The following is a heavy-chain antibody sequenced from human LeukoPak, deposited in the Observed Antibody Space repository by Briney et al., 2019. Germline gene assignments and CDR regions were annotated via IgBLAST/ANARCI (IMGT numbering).Heavy chain of an antibody. Sequence: GASVKVSCKASGYTFTTYTMNWVRQAPGQGLEWMGWMNTNTGNPTYAQGFTGRFVFSLDTSVSTAYLQISSLKAEDTAVYYCARGQGERSSWYPRGVRDDAFDIWGQGTMVTVSS. CDR1: GYTFTTYT. V-gene: IGHV7-4-1*02. CDR2: MNTNTGNP. D-gene: IGHD6-13*01. J-gene: IGHJ3*02. CDR3: ARGQGERSSWYPRGVRDDAFDI.